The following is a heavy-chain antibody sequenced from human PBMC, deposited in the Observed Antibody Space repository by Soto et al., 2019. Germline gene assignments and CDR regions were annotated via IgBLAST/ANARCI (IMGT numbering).Heavy chain of an antibody. CDR2: FDPEDGET. Sequence: ASVKVSCKVSGYTLTELSMHWVRQAPGKGLEWMGGFDPEDGETIYAQKFQGRVTMTEDASTDTAYMELSSLRSEDTAVYYCATYSTSPIVVVPAAIFPWFDPWGQGTLVTVSS. D-gene: IGHD2-2*01. CDR3: ATYSTSPIVVVPAAIFPWFDP. V-gene: IGHV1-24*01. J-gene: IGHJ5*02. CDR1: GYTLTELS.